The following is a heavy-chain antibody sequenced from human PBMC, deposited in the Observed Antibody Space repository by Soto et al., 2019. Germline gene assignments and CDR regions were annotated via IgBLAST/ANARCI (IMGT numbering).Heavy chain of an antibody. Sequence: PGGSLRLSCAASGFTFSSYDMHWVRQATGKGLEWVSAIGTAGDTYYPGSVKGRFTISRENAKNSLYLQMNSLRAGDTAVYYCARGNYDILTGYYTGPPSNAFDIWGQGTMVTVSS. V-gene: IGHV3-13*04. CDR1: GFTFSSYD. J-gene: IGHJ3*02. CDR3: ARGNYDILTGYYTGPPSNAFDI. D-gene: IGHD3-9*01. CDR2: IGTAGDT.